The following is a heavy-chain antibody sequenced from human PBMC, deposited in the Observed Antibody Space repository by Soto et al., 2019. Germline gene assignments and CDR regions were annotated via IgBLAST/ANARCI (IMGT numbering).Heavy chain of an antibody. J-gene: IGHJ4*02. Sequence: QVQLVDSGGGLVKPGGSVRLSCTASGFSFSDYYMSWIRQAPGKGLEWLSYISSGGRSINYADSVKGRFTISRDNDKNSLYLQIDSLSAEDTGVYCCARGVGPGSTGYWGQGTLVPVSS. CDR2: ISSGGRSI. CDR1: GFSFSDYY. CDR3: ARGVGPGSTGY. V-gene: IGHV3-11*01. D-gene: IGHD1-26*01.